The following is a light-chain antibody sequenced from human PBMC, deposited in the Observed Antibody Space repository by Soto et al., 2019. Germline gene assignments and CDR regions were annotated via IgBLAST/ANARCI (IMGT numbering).Light chain of an antibody. Sequence: DIPMTQSPSSLSASVGDRVTITCRTSQTITTYLNWYQHKPGKVPKLLIYAASSLQSGVPSRFSGSGSGTEFTLTISSLQPEDFATYYCQQSYSVPCTFGPGTKVEIK. CDR1: QTITTY. CDR2: AAS. V-gene: IGKV1-39*01. J-gene: IGKJ3*01. CDR3: QQSYSVPCT.